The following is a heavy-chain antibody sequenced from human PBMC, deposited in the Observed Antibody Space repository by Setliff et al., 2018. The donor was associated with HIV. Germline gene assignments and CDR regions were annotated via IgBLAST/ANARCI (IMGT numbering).Heavy chain of an antibody. CDR1: GGSISSDSSS. CDR3: ARDLSTDSSGPYYHMDV. V-gene: IGHV4-31*03. J-gene: IGHJ6*03. D-gene: IGHD3-22*01. CDR2: IFNSGST. Sequence: PSETLSLTCTVSGGSISSDSSSWTWIRQHPGKGLEWIGCIFNSGSTHYKPSLKSRLTISLDTSKSQFSLNLRSVTAADPAVYYCARDLSTDSSGPYYHMDVWGRGTTVTVSS.